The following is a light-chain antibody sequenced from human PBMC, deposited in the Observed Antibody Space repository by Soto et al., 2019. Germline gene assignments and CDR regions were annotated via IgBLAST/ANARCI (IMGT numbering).Light chain of an antibody. CDR2: GAV. Sequence: DIQMTQSPSSLSASVGGRVTVTCRASQSISSYLNWYQQKPGQAPKLLIYGAVNLQSGVPSRFSGSGSGTDFTLIISSLQPEDFATYYCQQSYSSPRTFGGGTKVEIK. V-gene: IGKV1-39*01. J-gene: IGKJ4*01. CDR3: QQSYSSPRT. CDR1: QSISSY.